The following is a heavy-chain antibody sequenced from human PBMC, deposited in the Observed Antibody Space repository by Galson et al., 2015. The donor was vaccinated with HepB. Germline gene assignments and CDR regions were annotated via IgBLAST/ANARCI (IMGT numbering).Heavy chain of an antibody. CDR3: AKGGMVRGVIMPFDY. Sequence: SLRLSCAASGFTFSSYAMSWVRQAPGKGLEWVSAISGSGGSTYYADSVKGRFTISRDNSKNTLYLQMNSLRAEDTAVYYCAKGGMVRGVIMPFDYWGQGTLVTVSS. CDR2: ISGSGGST. CDR1: GFTFSSYA. J-gene: IGHJ4*02. V-gene: IGHV3-23*01. D-gene: IGHD3-10*01.